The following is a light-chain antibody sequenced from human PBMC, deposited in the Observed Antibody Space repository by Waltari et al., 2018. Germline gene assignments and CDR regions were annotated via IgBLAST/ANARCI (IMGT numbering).Light chain of an antibody. V-gene: IGKV1-5*03. CDR1: QYLSYW. CDR3: QQYDSYSLT. Sequence: DIQMTQSPSTLSASVGDRVTIPCRASQYLSYWLAWYQQKPGKPPKLLFYAASILESGVPSRFSGSVSGTQFTLTISSLQPDDFATYYCQQYDSYSLTFGGGTKVEIK. CDR2: AAS. J-gene: IGKJ4*01.